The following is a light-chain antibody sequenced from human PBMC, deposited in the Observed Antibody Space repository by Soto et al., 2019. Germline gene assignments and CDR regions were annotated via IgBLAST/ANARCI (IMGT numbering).Light chain of an antibody. CDR2: EVN. V-gene: IGLV2-8*01. CDR1: SSDVGGHDY. Sequence: QSALTQPPSASGSPGQSVTISCTGTSSDVGGHDYVSWYQQHPGKAPKLMIYEVNKRPSGVPDRFSGSKSGNTASLTVSGLQAEDEADYYCRSYVTGNSLIFGGGTKLTVL. CDR3: RSYVTGNSLI. J-gene: IGLJ2*01.